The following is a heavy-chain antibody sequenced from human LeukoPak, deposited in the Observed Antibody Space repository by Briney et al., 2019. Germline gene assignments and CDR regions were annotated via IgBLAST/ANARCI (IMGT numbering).Heavy chain of an antibody. CDR2: IWYDGSNK. CDR1: GFTFSSYG. D-gene: IGHD5-24*01. J-gene: IGHJ4*02. CDR3: AREGVEMATIVYFDY. Sequence: PGRSLRLSCAASGFTFSSYGMHWVRQAPGKGLEWVAVIWYDGSNKYYADSVKGRFTISRDNAKNSLYLQMNSLRDEDTAVYYCAREGVEMATIVYFDYWGQGTLVTVSS. V-gene: IGHV3-33*01.